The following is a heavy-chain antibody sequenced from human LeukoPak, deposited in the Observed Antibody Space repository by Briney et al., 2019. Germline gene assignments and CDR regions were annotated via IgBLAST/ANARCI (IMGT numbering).Heavy chain of an antibody. J-gene: IGHJ5*02. Sequence: SETLSLTCAVSGGSISSGSYYWGWIRQPPGKGLEWIGSIYYTGSTYYNPSLKSRVTISVDTSKNQFSLKLSSVTAADTAVYYCASASSGYSDAVDWFDPWGQGTLVTVSS. CDR3: ASASSGYSDAVDWFDP. CDR2: IYYTGST. D-gene: IGHD3-22*01. V-gene: IGHV4-39*07. CDR1: GGSISSGSYY.